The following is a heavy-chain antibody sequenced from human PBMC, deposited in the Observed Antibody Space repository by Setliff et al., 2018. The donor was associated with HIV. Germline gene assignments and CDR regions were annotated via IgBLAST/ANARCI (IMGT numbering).Heavy chain of an antibody. Sequence: SETLSLTCTVSGGSISTNSYYWGWIRQSPGKGLDWVGNVHNSGGTNYNPSLKSRVSISVDTSKNQFSLNVNSVTAPDTAVYYCVRHTRDTSLAHYYYYIDVWGKGTTVTVSS. CDR3: VRHTRDTSLAHYYYYIDV. D-gene: IGHD5-18*01. V-gene: IGHV4-39*01. CDR2: VHNSGGT. CDR1: GGSISTNSYY. J-gene: IGHJ6*03.